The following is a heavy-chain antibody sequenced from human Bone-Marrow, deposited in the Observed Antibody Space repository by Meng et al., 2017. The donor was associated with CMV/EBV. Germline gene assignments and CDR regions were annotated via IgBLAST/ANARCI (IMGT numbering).Heavy chain of an antibody. CDR1: RFTFSTYS. V-gene: IGHV3-48*04. CDR3: ASIPIVGATIDY. Sequence: GESLKISCAASRFTFSTYSMKWVRQAPGKGLEWVSYISSSSSTMYYADSVKGRFTISRDNAKNSLYLQMNRLRAEDTAVYYCASIPIVGATIDYWGQGTLVTVSS. CDR2: ISSSSSTM. J-gene: IGHJ4*02. D-gene: IGHD1-26*01.